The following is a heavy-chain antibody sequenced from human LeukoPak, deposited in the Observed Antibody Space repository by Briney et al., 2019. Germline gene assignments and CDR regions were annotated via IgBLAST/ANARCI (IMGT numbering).Heavy chain of an antibody. CDR1: GFTVSSSS. CDR3: ARGQEQFSSPWQWGPRRKNFYYYGMDV. D-gene: IGHD6-19*01. V-gene: IGHV3-66*01. J-gene: IGHJ6*02. CDR2: ISSDGNT. Sequence: PGGSLRLSCAASGFTVSSSSMNWVRLGPGKGLEWVSVISSDGNTYYADSVKGRFTISRDNSRNTLSLQMHGLRADDTAVYCARGQEQFSSPWQWGPRRKNFYYYGMDVWGQGTLVTVSS.